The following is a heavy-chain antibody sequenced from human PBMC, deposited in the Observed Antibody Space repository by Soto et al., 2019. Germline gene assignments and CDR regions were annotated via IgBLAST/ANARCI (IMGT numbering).Heavy chain of an antibody. D-gene: IGHD3-10*01. V-gene: IGHV3-7*01. Sequence: PGGSLRLSCTASGLNFSNHWMTWVRQVSGKGLEWVANINQDGSDKYYAESVKGRFTISRDNVKNLLSLQMNSLRVEDTAVYYCARSCRHTLVPWGLGTLVTVSS. CDR2: INQDGSDK. CDR1: GLNFSNHW. J-gene: IGHJ5*02. CDR3: ARSCRHTLVP.